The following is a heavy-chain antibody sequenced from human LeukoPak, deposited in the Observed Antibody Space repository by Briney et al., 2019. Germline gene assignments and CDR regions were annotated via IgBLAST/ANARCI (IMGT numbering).Heavy chain of an antibody. J-gene: IGHJ4*02. CDR1: GGSFSGYY. V-gene: IGHV4-34*01. CDR3: ARAGYSYGYVRSSGWYVGFDY. D-gene: IGHD5-18*01. CDR2: INHSGST. Sequence: SETLSLTCAVYGGSFSGYYWSWIRQPPGKGLEWIGEINHSGSTNYNPSLKSRVTISVDTSKNQFSLKLSSVTAADTAVYYCARAGYSYGYVRSSGWYVGFDYWGQGTLVTVSS.